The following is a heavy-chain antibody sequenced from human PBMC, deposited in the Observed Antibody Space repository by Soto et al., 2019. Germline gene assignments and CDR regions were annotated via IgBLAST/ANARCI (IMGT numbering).Heavy chain of an antibody. Sequence: SVKVSCKASGGSFTYTLSWVRQAPGQGLEWMGGIIPIFGTTNYAQKFQGRVTITADESTKTAYMELSTLRSEDTAVYYCARLHSHGTYGMDVWGQGTTVTVSS. V-gene: IGHV1-69*13. J-gene: IGHJ6*02. CDR3: ARLHSHGTYGMDV. CDR2: IIPIFGTT. D-gene: IGHD5-18*01. CDR1: GGSFTYT.